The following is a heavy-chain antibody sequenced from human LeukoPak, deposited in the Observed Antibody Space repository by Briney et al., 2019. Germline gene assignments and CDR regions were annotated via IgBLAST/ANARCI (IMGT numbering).Heavy chain of an antibody. CDR1: GYTFTGSF. J-gene: IGHJ4*02. Sequence: ASVEVSCKASGYTFTGSFMHWVRQAPGQGLEWMGWINSNTGGTKFAQKFQDRVTMTRDTSISTVYMELSSLRTDDTAVYYCARADPVDYWGQGTHITVSS. CDR3: ARADPVDY. CDR2: INSNTGGT. V-gene: IGHV1-2*02.